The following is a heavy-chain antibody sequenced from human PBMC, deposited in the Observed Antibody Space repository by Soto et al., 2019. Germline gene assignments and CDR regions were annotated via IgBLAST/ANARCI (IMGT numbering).Heavy chain of an antibody. J-gene: IGHJ4*02. D-gene: IGHD3-22*01. CDR3: ARHLRDTHGYWSQFAY. CDR1: GDSISNYD. Sequence: SETLSLTCTVSGDSISNYDWSWIRQPPGKGLEWIGYVHSNGNTHHNPSLKSRVTISMDTSKNQFSLNLNSVTAADTAVYYCARHLRDTHGYWSQFAYWXQGTLVTVSS. CDR2: VHSNGNT. V-gene: IGHV4-59*08.